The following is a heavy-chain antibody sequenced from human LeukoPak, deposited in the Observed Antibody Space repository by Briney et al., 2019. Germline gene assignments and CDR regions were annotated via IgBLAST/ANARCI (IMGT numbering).Heavy chain of an antibody. V-gene: IGHV4-34*01. Sequence: KPSETLSLTCAVYGGSFSGYSWAWIRQPPGKGLEWVGEITHSGSTNYNPSLDSRVIISTDTSKNQFSLELRSVTAADTAMYYCARTTYYRPRVVSDWSRGTMVTVS. CDR3: ARTTYYRPRVVSD. J-gene: IGHJ4*02. CDR1: GGSFSGYS. CDR2: ITHSGST. D-gene: IGHD3-16*01.